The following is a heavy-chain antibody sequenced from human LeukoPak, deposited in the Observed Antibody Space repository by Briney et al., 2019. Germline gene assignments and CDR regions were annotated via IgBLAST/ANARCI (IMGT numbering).Heavy chain of an antibody. CDR2: IRYDGSNK. Sequence: GGSLRLSCAASGFTFSSYGMHWVRQAPGKGLEWVAFIRYDGSNKYYADSVKGRFTISRGNSKNTLYLQMNSLRAEDTAVYYCAKVEVPAGFFWYYMDVWGKGTTVTVSS. V-gene: IGHV3-30*02. CDR3: AKVEVPAGFFWYYMDV. D-gene: IGHD2-2*01. CDR1: GFTFSSYG. J-gene: IGHJ6*03.